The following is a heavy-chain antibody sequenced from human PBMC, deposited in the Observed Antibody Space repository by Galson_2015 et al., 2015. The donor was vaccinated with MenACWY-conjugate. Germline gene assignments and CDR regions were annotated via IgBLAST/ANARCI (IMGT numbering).Heavy chain of an antibody. CDR3: AREDDDWADGGGDY. CDR1: GIKFSHCG. J-gene: IGHJ4*02. CDR2: ISPGSGVI. D-gene: IGHD4-23*01. Sequence: SLRLSCAASGIKFSHCGMNWVRQAPGKGLEWISYISPGSGVIHYADSAKGRFTISRDNARNSLFLQISSLRAEDTALYYCAREDDDWADGGGDYWGQGTLVTVSS. V-gene: IGHV3-48*01.